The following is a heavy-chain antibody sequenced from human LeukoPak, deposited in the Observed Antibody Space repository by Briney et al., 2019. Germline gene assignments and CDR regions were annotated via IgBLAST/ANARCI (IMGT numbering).Heavy chain of an antibody. J-gene: IGHJ5*02. Sequence: SETLSLTCTVSGDFSSDYYWSWIRQPPGKGLEWIGYKYYRGGTNYNPALERRVTISGDTSKNEFYLRLTSVTAADTAVYYCARRLYYYDSSGYYGWFDPWGQGTLVTVSS. CDR2: KYYRGGT. D-gene: IGHD3-22*01. CDR3: ARRLYYYDSSGYYGWFDP. CDR1: GDFSSDYY. V-gene: IGHV4-59*08.